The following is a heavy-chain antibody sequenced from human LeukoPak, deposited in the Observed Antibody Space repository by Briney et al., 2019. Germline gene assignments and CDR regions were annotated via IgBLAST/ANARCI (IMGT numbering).Heavy chain of an antibody. V-gene: IGHV3-23*01. Sequence: QPGGSLRLSCAASGFTFSSYAMSWVRQAPGKGLEWVSAISGSGGSTYYAESVKGRFTISRDNSKNTLYLQLNSLRAGDRAVYYCARNRVSVAGSNYPFYYYYMDVWGKGTTVTVSS. D-gene: IGHD6-19*01. CDR3: ARNRVSVAGSNYPFYYYYMDV. CDR1: GFTFSSYA. CDR2: ISGSGGST. J-gene: IGHJ6*03.